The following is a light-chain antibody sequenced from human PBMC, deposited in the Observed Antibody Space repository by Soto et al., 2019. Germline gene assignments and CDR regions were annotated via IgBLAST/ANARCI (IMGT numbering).Light chain of an antibody. CDR2: GAS. J-gene: IGKJ4*01. CDR1: QSVTSSY. CDR3: QQYVTSPLT. V-gene: IGKV3-20*01. Sequence: IVLTQSPGTLSLSPGERATLSCRASQSVTSSYLAWYQQKPGQAPRLLIYGASSRATGIPDRFSGSGSGTDFTLTISRLEPEDFAVYYCQQYVTSPLTFDGGTKVEIK.